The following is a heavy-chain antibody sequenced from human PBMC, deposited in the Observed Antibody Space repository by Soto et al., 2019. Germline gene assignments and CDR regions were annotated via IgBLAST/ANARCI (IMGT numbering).Heavy chain of an antibody. CDR3: ARVDCSGGSCYSAKWDDAFDI. V-gene: IGHV1-18*01. Sequence: GASVKVCCKASGYTFTSYGISWVRQAPGQGLEWMGWISAYNGNTNYAQKLQGRVTMTTDTSTSTAYMELRSLRSDDTAVYYCARVDCSGGSCYSAKWDDAFDIWGQGTMVTVSS. D-gene: IGHD2-15*01. CDR2: ISAYNGNT. CDR1: GYTFTSYG. J-gene: IGHJ3*02.